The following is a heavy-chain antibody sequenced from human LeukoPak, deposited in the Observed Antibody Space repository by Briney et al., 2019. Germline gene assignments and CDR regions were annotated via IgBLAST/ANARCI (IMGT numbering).Heavy chain of an antibody. CDR3: AGHPAAGYRIDY. CDR1: GFAFSSYE. J-gene: IGHJ4*02. D-gene: IGHD3-9*01. Sequence: GGCLRLSCAASGFAFSSYEMNWVRQAPGKGLEWVSYISSSGSTIYYADSVKGRFTISRDNTKNSLYLQMNSLRAEDTAVYYCAGHPAAGYRIDYWGQGTLVTVSS. V-gene: IGHV3-48*03. CDR2: ISSSGSTI.